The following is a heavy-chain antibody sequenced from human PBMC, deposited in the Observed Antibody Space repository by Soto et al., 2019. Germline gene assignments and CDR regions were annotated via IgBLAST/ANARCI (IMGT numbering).Heavy chain of an antibody. CDR3: ARGGGYGWGLDY. CDR1: GFTLSGYY. CDR2: ISNSGDIV. J-gene: IGHJ4*02. Sequence: GGSLRLSCVGSGFTLSGYYMSWIRQAPGKGLEWLAYISNSGDIVYYADSVKGRFTVSGDNAKNSLYLQVNSPTAEDTAIYYCARGGGYGWGLDYWGRGTRVTVSS. D-gene: IGHD6-25*01. V-gene: IGHV3-11*01.